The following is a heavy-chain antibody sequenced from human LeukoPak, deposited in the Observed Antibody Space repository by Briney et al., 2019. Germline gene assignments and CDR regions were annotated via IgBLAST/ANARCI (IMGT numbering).Heavy chain of an antibody. V-gene: IGHV4-59*01. Sequence: SETLSLTCTVSGGSISSYYWSWIRQPPGKGLEWIGYIYYSGSTNYNPSLKSRVTISVDTSKNQFSLKLSSMTAADTAVYYCARTYSSGWYLLYYFDYWGQGTLVTVSS. J-gene: IGHJ4*02. CDR2: IYYSGST. CDR3: ARTYSSGWYLLYYFDY. CDR1: GGSISSYY. D-gene: IGHD6-19*01.